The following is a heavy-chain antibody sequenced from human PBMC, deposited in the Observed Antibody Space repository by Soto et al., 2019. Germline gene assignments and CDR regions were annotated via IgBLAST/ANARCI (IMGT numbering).Heavy chain of an antibody. CDR1: GGTFSSYA. V-gene: IGHV1-69*06. D-gene: IGHD5-12*01. J-gene: IGHJ6*02. Sequence: GASVKVSFKASGGTFSSYAISWVRQAPGQGLEWMGGIIPIFGTANYAQKFQGRVTITADKSTSTAYMELSSLRSEDTAVYYCALSGGIVATTNYYYYYGMDVWGQGTTVTVSS. CDR3: ALSGGIVATTNYYYYYGMDV. CDR2: IIPIFGTA.